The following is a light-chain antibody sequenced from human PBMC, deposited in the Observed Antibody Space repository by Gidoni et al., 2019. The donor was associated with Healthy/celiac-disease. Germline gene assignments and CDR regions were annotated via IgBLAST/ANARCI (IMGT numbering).Light chain of an antibody. CDR1: QDIGSH. CDR2: YAF. V-gene: IGKV1-9*01. CDR3: QQANSHLALT. J-gene: IGKJ4*01. Sequence: TITCRASQDIGSHIAWYQQKPGKAPKLLIYYAFILQSGVPSRFSGSGSGTEFSLTISSLQPGDFATYYCQQANSHLALTFXGXTKVXI.